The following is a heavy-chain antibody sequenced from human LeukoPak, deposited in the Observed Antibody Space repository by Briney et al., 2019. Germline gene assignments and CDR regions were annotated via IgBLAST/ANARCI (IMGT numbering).Heavy chain of an antibody. CDR2: TNANSGGT. D-gene: IGHD1-26*01. J-gene: IGHJ4*02. CDR3: ARGERLYKTPTLPPDY. CDR1: GYTFTVYY. V-gene: IGHV1-2*02. Sequence: ASVKVSCKASGYTFTVYYILWVRPAPGQGLVWMGWTNANSGGTDSAQKLQGRVTMTRDTSISTAYMELSRLRSGDTAVYYCARGERLYKTPTLPPDYWGQGTRVTVSS.